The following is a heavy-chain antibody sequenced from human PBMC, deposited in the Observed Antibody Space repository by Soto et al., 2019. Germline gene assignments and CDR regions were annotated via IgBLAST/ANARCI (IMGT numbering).Heavy chain of an antibody. Sequence: SETLSLTCTVSGGSISSGDYYWSWIRQPPGKGLEWIGYIYYSGSTNYNPSLKSRVTISVDTSKNQFSLKLSSVTAADTAVYYCARPTYNSGSPFEYWGQGTLVTVPS. V-gene: IGHV4-61*08. CDR2: IYYSGST. J-gene: IGHJ4*02. CDR3: ARPTYNSGSPFEY. D-gene: IGHD1-20*01. CDR1: GGSISSGDYY.